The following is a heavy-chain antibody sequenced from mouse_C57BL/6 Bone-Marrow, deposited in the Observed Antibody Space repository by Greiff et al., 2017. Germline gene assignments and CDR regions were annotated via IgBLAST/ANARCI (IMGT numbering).Heavy chain of an antibody. CDR3: ARGTTVVARYAMDY. Sequence: QVQLQQPGAELVRPGSSVKLSCKASGYTFTSYWMDWVKQRPGQGLEWIGNIYTSDSETHYNQKFKDKATLTVDKSSSTAYMQLSSLTSEDAAVYYCARGTTVVARYAMDYWGQGTSVTVSS. CDR1: GYTFTSYW. CDR2: IYTSDSET. V-gene: IGHV1-61*01. J-gene: IGHJ4*01. D-gene: IGHD1-1*01.